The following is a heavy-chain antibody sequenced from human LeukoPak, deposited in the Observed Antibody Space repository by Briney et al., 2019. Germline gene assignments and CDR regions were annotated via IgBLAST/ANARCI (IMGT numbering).Heavy chain of an antibody. D-gene: IGHD3-10*01. J-gene: IGHJ3*02. Sequence: SETLSLTCTVSGGSISSSGYYWGWIRQPPGKGLEWIGTIYYSGSTYYNPSLKSRVTISVDTSKNQFSLKLSSVTAADTAVYYCARRPALDGSGGYQDAFDIWGQGTMVTVSS. CDR1: GGSISSSGYY. CDR3: ARRPALDGSGGYQDAFDI. V-gene: IGHV4-39*01. CDR2: IYYSGST.